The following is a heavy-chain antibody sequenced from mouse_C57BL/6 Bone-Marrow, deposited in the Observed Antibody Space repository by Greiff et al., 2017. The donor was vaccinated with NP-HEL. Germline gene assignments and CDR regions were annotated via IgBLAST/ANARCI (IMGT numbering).Heavy chain of an antibody. CDR3: ARDYYGSGYFDY. CDR1: FSPFPPSW. J-gene: IGHJ2*01. D-gene: IGHD1-1*01. CDR2: IDPNSGGT. Sequence: QVQLQQSGAELVRPGSSVKLSFPSSFSPFPPSWLPLVPPLPFRGLEWIGRIDPNSGGTKYNEKFKSKATLTVDKPSSTAYMQLSSLTSEDSAVYYCARDYYGSGYFDYWGQGTTLTVSS. V-gene: IGHV1-72*01.